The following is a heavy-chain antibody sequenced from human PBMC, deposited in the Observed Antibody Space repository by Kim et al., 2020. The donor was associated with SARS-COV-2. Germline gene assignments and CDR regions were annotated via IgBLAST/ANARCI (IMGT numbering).Heavy chain of an antibody. V-gene: IGHV4-34*01. CDR3: ARGRAGVVPGPILGIGPHYDYYVMDV. Sequence: SETLSLTCAVYGGSFSGYHCSWIRQPPGKGLDWIGEINHSGSTNYNPSLKSRVTISVDTSKNQFSLKLRSVTAADTAVYYCARGRAGVVPGPILGIGPHYDYYVMDVWGQGTTVTVSS. J-gene: IGHJ6*02. CDR1: GGSFSGYH. CDR2: INHSGST. D-gene: IGHD2-2*02.